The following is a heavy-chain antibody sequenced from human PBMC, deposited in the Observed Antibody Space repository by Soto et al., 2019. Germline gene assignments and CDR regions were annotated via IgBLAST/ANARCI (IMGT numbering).Heavy chain of an antibody. J-gene: IGHJ6*02. V-gene: IGHV4-30-4*01. Sequence: SETLSLTCTVFGDSISDGDFYWSWIRQPPGEGLEWIGFIYYSGTTFYNPSLKSRLTVSVDRSKNQFSLQLTSVTAADTAVYYCARVKLGYFYGLDVWGQGTTVTVSS. CDR1: GDSISDGDFY. CDR3: ARVKLGYFYGLDV. CDR2: IYYSGTT. D-gene: IGHD1-26*01.